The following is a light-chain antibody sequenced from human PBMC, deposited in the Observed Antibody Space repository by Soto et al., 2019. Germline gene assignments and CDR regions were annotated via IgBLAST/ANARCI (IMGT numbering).Light chain of an antibody. V-gene: IGKV1-39*01. Sequence: IQMTQSPSSLSASVGDRVTITCRASQSMTYLNWYQKKPGKAPKLLIYAASSLQSGVPSRFSGSGSGTDFTLTISSLQPEDFATYYCQQSYSTRGTFGGGTQVEI. CDR1: QSMTY. J-gene: IGKJ4*01. CDR2: AAS. CDR3: QQSYSTRGT.